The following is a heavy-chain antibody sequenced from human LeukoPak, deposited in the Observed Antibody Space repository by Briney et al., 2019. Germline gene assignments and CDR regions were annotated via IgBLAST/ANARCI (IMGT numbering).Heavy chain of an antibody. CDR3: ARGVKASGTYYNRGRLADYYYYMDV. V-gene: IGHV4-39*07. CDR1: GDSISSSSSY. D-gene: IGHD3-10*01. J-gene: IGHJ6*03. Sequence: ASETLSLTCTVSGDSISSSSSYWGWIRQPPGKGLEWIGSIYYSGNTYYNTSLKSRVTISLDTSKNQFSLELTSVSAADTAVYYCARGVKASGTYYNRGRLADYYYYMDVWGNGTTVSISS. CDR2: IYYSGNT.